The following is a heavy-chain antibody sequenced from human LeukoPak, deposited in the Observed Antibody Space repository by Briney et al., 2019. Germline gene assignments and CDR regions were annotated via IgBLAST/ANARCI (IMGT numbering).Heavy chain of an antibody. Sequence: GGSLRLSCAASGFTFSSYSMNWVRQAPGKGLEWVSHISSGGNVEYYLDPVRGRFTMSRDNARSLLFLQMNSLRAEDTGVYYCARDTLNGPFVISLDYWGQGALVTVSS. D-gene: IGHD3-9*01. CDR2: ISSGGNVE. CDR3: ARDTLNGPFVISLDY. CDR1: GFTFSSYS. J-gene: IGHJ4*02. V-gene: IGHV3-48*04.